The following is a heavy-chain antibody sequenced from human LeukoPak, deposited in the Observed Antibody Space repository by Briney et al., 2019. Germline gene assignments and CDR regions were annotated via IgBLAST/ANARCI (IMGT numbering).Heavy chain of an antibody. CDR1: GFTFSSYS. CDR3: ARDTHYYGSGSPAFDI. J-gene: IGHJ3*02. V-gene: IGHV3-21*01. D-gene: IGHD3-10*01. CDR2: ITSSISYI. Sequence: GGSLRLSCAGSGFTFSSYSMNWVRQAPGKGLEWVSSITSSISYIYYADSVKGRFTVSRDNAKNSLYLQMNSLRAEDTALYYCARDTHYYGSGSPAFDIWGQGTMVTVSS.